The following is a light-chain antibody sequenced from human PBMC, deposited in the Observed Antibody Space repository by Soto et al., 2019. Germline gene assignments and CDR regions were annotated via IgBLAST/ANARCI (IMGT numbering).Light chain of an antibody. CDR1: SSNIGAGYD. V-gene: IGLV1-40*01. J-gene: IGLJ2*01. Sequence: QSVLKQPPSVSGAPGPRVTISCTGSSSNIGAGYDVHWYQQLPGTDPKLLIYGNSNRPSGVPDRFSGSKSCTSASLAITGLQAEDESDYYCQSYDSSLSGYVVFGGGTQLTVL. CDR3: QSYDSSLSGYVV. CDR2: GNS.